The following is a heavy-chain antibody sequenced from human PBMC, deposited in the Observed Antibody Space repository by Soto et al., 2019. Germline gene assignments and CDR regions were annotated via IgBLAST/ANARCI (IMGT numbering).Heavy chain of an antibody. CDR3: ARDLWGYCRTACYPLDV. V-gene: IGHV4-59*01. Sequence: QVQLQESGPGLVKPSETLSLTCTVSGGSISGYYWSWIRQPPGKGLEWIGYMYNTGSTVYNPSFKTRLTISVDTSKTQFPLKLSTVTAADTAVYYCARDLWGYCRTACYPLDVWGQGTTVTVSS. D-gene: IGHD2-21*02. CDR2: MYNTGST. J-gene: IGHJ6*02. CDR1: GGSISGYY.